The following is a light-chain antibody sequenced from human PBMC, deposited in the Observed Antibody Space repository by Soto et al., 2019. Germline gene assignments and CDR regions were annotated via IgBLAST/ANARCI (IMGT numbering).Light chain of an antibody. CDR2: DVS. V-gene: IGLV2-14*01. J-gene: IGLJ2*01. CDR1: ISDIGGYNY. CDR3: TSYASAGTLVI. Sequence: QSALTQPASVSGSPGQSITISCTGTISDIGGYNYVSWYQQHPGKAPKLLIYDVSNRPSGVSNRFSGSKSGNTASLTISGLQAEDEADYYCTSYASAGTLVIFGGGTKLTVL.